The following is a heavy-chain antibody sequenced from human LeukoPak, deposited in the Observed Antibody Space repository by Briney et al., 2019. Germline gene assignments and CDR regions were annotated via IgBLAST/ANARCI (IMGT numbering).Heavy chain of an antibody. CDR1: GFTFSSYA. J-gene: IGHJ4*02. CDR3: ARDQVLGISDY. Sequence: GGSLRLSCAASGFTFSSYAMSWVRQAPGKGLEWVSAISGSGGSTYYADSVKGRFTISRDNSKNTLYLQMNGLRAEDTAVYYCARDQVLGISDYWGQGTLVTVSS. CDR2: ISGSGGST. D-gene: IGHD3-3*02. V-gene: IGHV3-23*01.